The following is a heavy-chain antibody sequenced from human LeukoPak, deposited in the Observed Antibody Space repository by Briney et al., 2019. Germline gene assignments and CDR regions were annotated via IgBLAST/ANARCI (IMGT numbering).Heavy chain of an antibody. CDR1: GYTFTGYY. Sequence: GASVKVSCKASGYTFTGYYMHWVRQAPGQGLEWMGWINPNSGGTNYAQKFQGRVTMTRDTSISTAYMELSRLRSDDTAVYYCARDGSSGWYGNWFDPWGQGTLVTVSS. J-gene: IGHJ5*02. CDR2: INPNSGGT. V-gene: IGHV1-2*02. D-gene: IGHD6-19*01. CDR3: ARDGSSGWYGNWFDP.